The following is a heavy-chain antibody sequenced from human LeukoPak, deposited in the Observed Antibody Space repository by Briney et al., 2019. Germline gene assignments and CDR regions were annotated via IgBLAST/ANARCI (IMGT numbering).Heavy chain of an antibody. Sequence: PGGSLRLSCAASGFTFSSYAMHWVRQAPGKGLEWVAVISYDGSNKYYADSVKGRFTISRDNSKNTLYLQMNSLRAEDTAVNYCAREGLGEDSSGYYANFDYWGQGTLVAVSS. CDR1: GFTFSSYA. D-gene: IGHD3-22*01. V-gene: IGHV3-30-3*01. CDR3: AREGLGEDSSGYYANFDY. J-gene: IGHJ4*02. CDR2: ISYDGSNK.